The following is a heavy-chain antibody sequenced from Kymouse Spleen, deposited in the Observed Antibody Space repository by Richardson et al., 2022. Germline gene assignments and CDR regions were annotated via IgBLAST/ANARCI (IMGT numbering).Heavy chain of an antibody. V-gene: IGHV3-9*01. CDR1: GFTFDDYA. CDR2: ISWNSGSI. D-gene: IGHD6-6*01. Sequence: EVQLVESGGGLVQPGRSLRLSCAASGFTFDDYAMHWVRQAPGKGLEWVSGISWNSGSIGYADSVKGRFTISRDNAKNSLYLQMNSLRAEDTALYYCAKDIAARPDWYFDLWGRGTLVTVSS. J-gene: IGHJ2*01. CDR3: AKDIAARPDWYFDL.